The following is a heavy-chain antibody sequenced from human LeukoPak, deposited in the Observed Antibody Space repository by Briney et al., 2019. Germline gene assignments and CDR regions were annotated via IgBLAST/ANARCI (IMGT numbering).Heavy chain of an antibody. J-gene: IGHJ6*02. CDR2: IDPSDSYT. CDR3: ARQPSPEGKDYYYYYGMDV. D-gene: IGHD1-14*01. V-gene: IGHV5-10-1*01. Sequence: GESLKISCKGSGYSFTSYWISWVRQMPGKGLEWMGRIDPSDSYTNYSPSFQGHVTISADKSISTAYLQWSSLKASDTAMYYCARQPSPEGKDYYYYYGMDVWGQGTTVTVSS. CDR1: GYSFTSYW.